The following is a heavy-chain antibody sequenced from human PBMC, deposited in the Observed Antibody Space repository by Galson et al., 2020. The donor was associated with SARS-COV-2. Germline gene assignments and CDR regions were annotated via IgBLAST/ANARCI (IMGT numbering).Heavy chain of an antibody. V-gene: IGHV2-70*11. CDR3: AREEAAGTMIDY. CDR2: TDWDDDT. J-gene: IGHJ4*02. CDR1: GFSLSTSGMC. Sequence: SGPTHVQATQTLTLTCTFSGFSLSTSGMCVSWIRQPPGPALEWLARTDWDDDTSYSTTLKTRLTISKDTSKNQVVLTMTNMDPVDTATYYCAREEAAGTMIDYWGQGTLVTVSS. D-gene: IGHD6-13*01.